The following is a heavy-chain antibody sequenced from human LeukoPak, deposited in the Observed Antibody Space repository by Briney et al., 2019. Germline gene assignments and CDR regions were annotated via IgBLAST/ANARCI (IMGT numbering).Heavy chain of an antibody. J-gene: IGHJ5*02. CDR1: GGIFSSYA. D-gene: IGHD3-22*01. V-gene: IGHV1-69*05. CDR3: ARALSHYYDSSGYPNWFDP. Sequence: GASVKVTCKASGGIFSSYAFSWVRQAPAQGLEWMGGIIPFFGTANYAQKLQGRVTITTDESTSTAYMELSSLRSEDTAVYYCARALSHYYDSSGYPNWFDPWGQGTLVTVSS. CDR2: IIPFFGTA.